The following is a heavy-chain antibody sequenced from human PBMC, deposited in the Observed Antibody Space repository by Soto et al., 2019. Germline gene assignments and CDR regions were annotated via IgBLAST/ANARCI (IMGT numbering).Heavy chain of an antibody. Sequence: QVQLVQSGAEVKKPGASVKVSCKASGYTFSSHGISWVRQAPGQGLEWMGWNSAYNGNTNYAQKLQGRVTMTTDTSTRTAYMEPRSLRSDDTAVYYCARGSNPGIAAAGTDSFDPWGQGTLVTVSS. D-gene: IGHD6-13*01. CDR2: NSAYNGNT. CDR1: GYTFSSHG. V-gene: IGHV1-18*01. CDR3: ARGSNPGIAAAGTDSFDP. J-gene: IGHJ5*02.